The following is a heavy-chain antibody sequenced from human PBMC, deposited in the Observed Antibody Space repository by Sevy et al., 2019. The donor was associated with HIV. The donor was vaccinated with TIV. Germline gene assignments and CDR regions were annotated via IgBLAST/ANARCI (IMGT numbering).Heavy chain of an antibody. V-gene: IGHV4-34*01. J-gene: IGHJ4*02. CDR2: INHYGTT. CDR1: GESFLGYY. Sequence: SETLSLTCAVSGESFLGYYWTWIRQPPGKGLEWIGEINHYGTTNYNPSLKSRVIISIDESKQQFSLRLTSVTAADTAMYFCAREGIEATGRYYFDSWDQGALVTVSS. D-gene: IGHD1-1*01. CDR3: AREGIEATGRYYFDS.